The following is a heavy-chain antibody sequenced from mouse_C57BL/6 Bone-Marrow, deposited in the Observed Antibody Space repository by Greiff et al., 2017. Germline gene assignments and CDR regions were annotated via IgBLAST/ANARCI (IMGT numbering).Heavy chain of an antibody. CDR3: AKGYDYGGCYFDY. CDR2: ISSGSSTI. J-gene: IGHJ2*01. V-gene: IGHV5-17*01. D-gene: IGHD2-4*01. CDR1: GFTFSDYG. Sequence: EVQLVESGGGLVKPGGSLKLSCAASGFTFSDYGMHWVRQAPEKGLEWVAYISSGSSTIYYADTVKGRFTISRDNANNTQFLQMTSLRSEDTDMYYCAKGYDYGGCYFDYWGQGTTLTVSS.